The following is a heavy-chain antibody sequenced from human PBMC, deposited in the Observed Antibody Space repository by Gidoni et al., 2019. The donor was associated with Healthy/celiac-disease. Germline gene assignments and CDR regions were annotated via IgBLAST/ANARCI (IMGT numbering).Heavy chain of an antibody. CDR3: ARSVLVFGYGGNGAYFDY. Sequence: EVQLVESGGGLVQPGGSRRLSCAASGFTFSSYWMSWVRQAPGKGLEWVANIKQDGSEKYYVDSVKGRFTISRDNAKNSLYLQMNSLRAEDTAVYYCARSVLVFGYGGNGAYFDYWGQGTLVTVSS. CDR2: IKQDGSEK. CDR1: GFTFSSYW. D-gene: IGHD2-15*01. V-gene: IGHV3-7*01. J-gene: IGHJ4*02.